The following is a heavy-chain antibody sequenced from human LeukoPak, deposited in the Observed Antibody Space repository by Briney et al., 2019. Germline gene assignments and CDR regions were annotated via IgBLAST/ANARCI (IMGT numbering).Heavy chain of an antibody. CDR3: ARVGARWYYYDSSGPFFDY. D-gene: IGHD3-22*01. CDR2: INPNSGGA. CDR1: GYTFTGYY. J-gene: IGHJ4*02. V-gene: IGHV1-2*02. Sequence: ASVKVSCKASGYTFTGYYMHWVRQAPGQGLEWMGWINPNSGGANYAQKFQGRVTMTRDTSISTAYMELSRLRSDDTAVYYCARVGARWYYYDSSGPFFDYWGQGTLVTVSS.